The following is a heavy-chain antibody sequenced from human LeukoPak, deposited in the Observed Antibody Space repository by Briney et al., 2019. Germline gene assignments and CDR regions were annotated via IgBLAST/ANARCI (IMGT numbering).Heavy chain of an antibody. CDR3: AKASVAIPQYCNS. CDR2: IKPDGSEK. CDR1: SFAFSRDW. J-gene: IGHJ5*02. D-gene: IGHD2-2*02. V-gene: IGHV3-7*03. Sequence: VQPGGSLRLSCVVSSFAFSRDWMSWVRQAPGKGLEWVANIKPDGSEKYYVDSVKGRFTISRDDAKNSVCLQMNSLRAEDTAVYFCAKASVAIPQYCNSWGQGTLVTVSS.